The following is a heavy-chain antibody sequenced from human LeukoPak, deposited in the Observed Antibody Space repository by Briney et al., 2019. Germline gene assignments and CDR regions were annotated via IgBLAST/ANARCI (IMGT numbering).Heavy chain of an antibody. CDR2: INPSGGST. D-gene: IGHD6-19*01. Sequence: GASVKVSCKASGYTFPSYYMHWVRQAPGQGLEWMGIINPSGGSTSYAQKFQGRVTITRDMSTSTVYMELSSLRSEDTAVYYCARNRWLELKLHDAFDIWGQGTMVTVSS. CDR1: GYTFPSYY. CDR3: ARNRWLELKLHDAFDI. J-gene: IGHJ3*02. V-gene: IGHV1-46*01.